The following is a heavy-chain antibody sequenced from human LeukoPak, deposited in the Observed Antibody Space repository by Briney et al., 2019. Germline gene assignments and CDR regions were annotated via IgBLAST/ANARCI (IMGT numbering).Heavy chain of an antibody. CDR2: ISSSGITI. Sequence: GGSLRLSCAASGFTFSDHYMTWIRQAPGKGLEWVSYISSSGITIYYTDSVKGRFTISRDNAKNSLYLQMNSLRAEDTAVYYCARGVKYYYYYMDVWGKGTTVTVSS. J-gene: IGHJ6*03. V-gene: IGHV3-11*04. CDR3: ARGVKYYYYYMDV. CDR1: GFTFSDHY.